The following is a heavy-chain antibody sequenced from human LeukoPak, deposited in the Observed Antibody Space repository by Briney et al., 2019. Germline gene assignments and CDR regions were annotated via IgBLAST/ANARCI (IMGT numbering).Heavy chain of an antibody. CDR2: IYHSGST. CDR1: GGSFSSSDW. Sequence: SETLSLTCTVSGGSFSSSDWWSWVRQPPGKGLEWIGEIYHSGSTDYNPSLESRVTISVDKSKNQFSLKLSSVTAADTAVYYCARDEQQLYAFDIWGQGTMVAVSS. D-gene: IGHD6-13*01. CDR3: ARDEQQLYAFDI. V-gene: IGHV4-4*02. J-gene: IGHJ3*02.